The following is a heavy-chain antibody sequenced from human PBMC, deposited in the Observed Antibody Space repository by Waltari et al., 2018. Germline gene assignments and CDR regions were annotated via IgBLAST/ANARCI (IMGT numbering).Heavy chain of an antibody. CDR1: GFTLRDSV. Sequence: QVQLVESGGGVVQPGRSLRLSCVASGFTLRDSVMHWVRQAPSKVPEWVALISKDGSYTYYVDSVKGRFTISRDNSKNTLFLQMNSLTAEDTAVYYCARKFQAYYFDYWGQGSLVTVSS. J-gene: IGHJ4*02. CDR2: ISKDGSYT. V-gene: IGHV3-30*03. CDR3: ARKFQAYYFDY.